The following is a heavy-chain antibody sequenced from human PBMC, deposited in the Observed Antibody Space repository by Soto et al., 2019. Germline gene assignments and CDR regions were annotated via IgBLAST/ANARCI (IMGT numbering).Heavy chain of an antibody. CDR2: IKSKTDGGTT. CDR1: GFTFSNAW. Sequence: EVQLVESGGGLVKPGGSLRLSCAASGFTFSNAWMNWVRQAPGKGLEWVGRIKSKTDGGTTDYAAPVKGRFTISRDDSKNTLSLQMSSLKTEDTAVYYCTTDQEPNYDFDNWGQGTLVTVSS. CDR3: TTDQEPNYDFDN. D-gene: IGHD3-22*01. J-gene: IGHJ4*02. V-gene: IGHV3-15*07.